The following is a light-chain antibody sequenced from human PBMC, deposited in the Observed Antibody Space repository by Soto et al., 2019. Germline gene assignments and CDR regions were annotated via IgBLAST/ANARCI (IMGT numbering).Light chain of an antibody. CDR3: QQYNIWPQT. V-gene: IGKV3-15*01. CDR1: QNLRSS. J-gene: IGKJ1*01. CDR2: GAS. Sequence: EIVMTQSPATLSVSTGERATLSCRASQNLRSSLAWYQQKPGQAPRLLIYGASTRATGIPARFSGSGSGTEFTLTISSLQSEDFAVYFCQQYNIWPQTFGQGTKVDIK.